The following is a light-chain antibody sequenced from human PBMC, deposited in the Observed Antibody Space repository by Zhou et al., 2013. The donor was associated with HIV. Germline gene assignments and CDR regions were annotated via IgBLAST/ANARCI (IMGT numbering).Light chain of an antibody. J-gene: IGKJ1*01. CDR2: LAS. CDR1: QSLLESTGNSL. Sequence: DIVLTQSPLSLPVTPGQPASISCRSSQSLLESTGNSLLDWYLQKPGQSPQLVISLASHRASGVPDRFSGSGSGTDFVLKISRVETEDVGVYYCMQNTHWPRTFGQGTKVEIK. V-gene: IGKV2-28*01. CDR3: MQNTHWPRT.